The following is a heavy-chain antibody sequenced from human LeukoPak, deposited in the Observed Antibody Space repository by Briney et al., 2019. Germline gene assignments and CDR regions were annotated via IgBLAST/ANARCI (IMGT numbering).Heavy chain of an antibody. V-gene: IGHV1-2*02. CDR2: INPNSGGT. Sequence: ASVKVSCKASGYTFTGYYMHWVRQAPGQGLEWMGWINPNSGGTNYAQKFQGRVTMTRDTSISTAYMELSRLRSDDTAVYYCARDSAGYDSSRYYYSKGCDYWGQGTLVTVSS. CDR1: GYTFTGYY. J-gene: IGHJ4*02. D-gene: IGHD3-22*01. CDR3: ARDSAGYDSSRYYYSKGCDY.